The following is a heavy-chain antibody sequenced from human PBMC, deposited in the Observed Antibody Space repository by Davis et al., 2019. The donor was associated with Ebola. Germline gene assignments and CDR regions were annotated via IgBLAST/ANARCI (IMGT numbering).Heavy chain of an antibody. Sequence: GESLKISCAASGFTFSGSAMHWVRQASGKGLEWVGRIRSKANSYATAYAASVKGRFTISRDNAKNSLYLQMNSLRAEDTAVYYCARDLAYGQQLFDHFDYWGQGTLVTVSS. V-gene: IGHV3-73*01. CDR1: GFTFSGSA. D-gene: IGHD6-13*01. CDR3: ARDLAYGQQLFDHFDY. J-gene: IGHJ4*02. CDR2: IRSKANSYAT.